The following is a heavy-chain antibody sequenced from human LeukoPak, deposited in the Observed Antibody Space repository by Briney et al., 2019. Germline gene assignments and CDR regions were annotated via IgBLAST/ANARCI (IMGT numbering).Heavy chain of an antibody. D-gene: IGHD1-26*01. CDR2: IYHSGST. CDR1: GYSISSGFY. J-gene: IGHJ3*01. V-gene: IGHV4-38-2*02. Sequence: PSETLSLTCTVSGYSISSGFYWGWIRQPPGKGLEWIGSIYHSGSTYYNPSLRGRVTISVDTSKNQFSLKLSSVTAADTAVYYCARSHNSGSYGGPFDFCGQGTMVTVSS. CDR3: ARSHNSGSYGGPFDF.